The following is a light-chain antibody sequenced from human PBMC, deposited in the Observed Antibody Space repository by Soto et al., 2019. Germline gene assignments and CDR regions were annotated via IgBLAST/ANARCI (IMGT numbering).Light chain of an antibody. V-gene: IGKV3-15*01. CDR2: GAS. Sequence: EIVMTQSPATLSVSPGERATLSCRASQSVSSNLAWYQQKPGQAPRLLIYGASTRATGIPARFSGSGSGTEFTLTLSRLQSADFAVYYCQQYNNWPLYTFGQGTKLEIK. J-gene: IGKJ2*01. CDR3: QQYNNWPLYT. CDR1: QSVSSN.